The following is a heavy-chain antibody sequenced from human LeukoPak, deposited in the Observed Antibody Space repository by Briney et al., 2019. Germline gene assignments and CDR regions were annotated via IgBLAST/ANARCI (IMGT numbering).Heavy chain of an antibody. CDR3: ARTYYYDSSGPD. V-gene: IGHV3-66*01. Sequence: GGSLRLSCAASGFTVSTNYLSWVRQAPGKGLEWVSVIYSGGTTHYADSVKGRFTISRDNSKNTLYLQMNNLRVEDTAVYYCARTYYYDSSGPDWGQGTLVTVSS. D-gene: IGHD3-22*01. CDR1: GFTVSTNY. CDR2: IYSGGTT. J-gene: IGHJ4*02.